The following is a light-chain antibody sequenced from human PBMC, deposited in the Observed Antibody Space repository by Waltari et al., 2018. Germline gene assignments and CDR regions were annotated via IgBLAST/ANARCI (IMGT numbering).Light chain of an antibody. J-gene: IGLJ3*02. CDR1: SSDVGGYNY. V-gene: IGLV2-11*01. Sequence: QSALTQPRSVSGSPGQSVTISCTGTSSDVGGYNYVSWFQQHPGKAPKLMIHDVSKRPSGFPDRFSGAKSGKTAALTISGLQADDGTDYYCCSYAGRYTWVFGGGTKLTVL. CDR2: DVS. CDR3: CSYAGRYTWV.